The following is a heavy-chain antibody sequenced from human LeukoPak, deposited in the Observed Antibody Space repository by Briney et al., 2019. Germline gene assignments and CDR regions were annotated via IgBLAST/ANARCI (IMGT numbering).Heavy chain of an antibody. CDR2: IKQDGSEK. J-gene: IGHJ4*02. D-gene: IGHD6-19*01. CDR1: GFTFSSYW. V-gene: IGHV3-7*01. Sequence: TGGSLRLSCAASGFTFSSYWMHWVRQAPGKGLEWVANIKQDGSEKYYVDSVKGRFTISRDNPKNSLYLQMNSLRAEDTAVYYCATTLTQWLLSNWGQGTLVTVSS. CDR3: ATTLTQWLLSN.